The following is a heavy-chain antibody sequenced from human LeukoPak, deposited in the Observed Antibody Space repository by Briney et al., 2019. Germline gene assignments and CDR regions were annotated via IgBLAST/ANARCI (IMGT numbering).Heavy chain of an antibody. J-gene: IGHJ5*02. Sequence: GGSLRLSCEASGFTFEDYEMSWFRQAPGKGPEWILYISASGNTKYYADSVRGRFSISRDNSKNTLYLQMNSLRAEDTAVYYCAKEGGVVGATSWFDPWGQGTLVTVSS. CDR3: AKEGGVVGATSWFDP. D-gene: IGHD1-26*01. V-gene: IGHV3-11*04. CDR2: ISASGNTK. CDR1: GFTFEDYE.